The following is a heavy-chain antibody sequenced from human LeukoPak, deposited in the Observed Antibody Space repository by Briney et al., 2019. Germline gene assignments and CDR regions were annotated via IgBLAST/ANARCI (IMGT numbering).Heavy chain of an antibody. D-gene: IGHD6-13*01. CDR3: ARGTTSGSSWYLNWFDT. Sequence: PSETLSLTCTVSGGSISSYYWSWTRQPAGKGLEWIGRIYVSGSTNYNPSLKSRVTMSVDTSKNQFSLKLTSVSAADTAVYYCARGTTSGSSWYLNWFDTWGQGTLVTVSS. J-gene: IGHJ5*02. V-gene: IGHV4-4*07. CDR2: IYVSGST. CDR1: GGSISSYY.